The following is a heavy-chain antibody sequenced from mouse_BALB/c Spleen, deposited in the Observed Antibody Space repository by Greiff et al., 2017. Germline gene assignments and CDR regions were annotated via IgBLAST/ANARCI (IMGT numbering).Heavy chain of an antibody. CDR2: ISSGGST. Sequence: EVKLVESGGGLVKPGGSLKLSCAASGFTFSSYAMSWVRQTPEKRLEWVASISSGGSTYYPASVKGRFTISRDNARNILYLQMSSLRSEDTAMYYCARVSDQRGFAYWGQGTLVTVSA. J-gene: IGHJ3*01. CDR1: GFTFSSYA. CDR3: ARVSDQRGFAY. V-gene: IGHV5-6-5*01.